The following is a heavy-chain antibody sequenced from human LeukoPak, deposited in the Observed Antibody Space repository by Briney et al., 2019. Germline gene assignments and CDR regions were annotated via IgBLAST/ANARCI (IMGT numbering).Heavy chain of an antibody. Sequence: ASVKVSCKASGGTFSSFDVSWVRQAPGQGLEWMGRIIPILGITNYAQKYQGRVRMTADRSTSTAYMELSSLRSVDTAVYYCARGLAVAATINFDSWGQGTLVTVSS. V-gene: IGHV1-69*04. J-gene: IGHJ4*02. D-gene: IGHD6-19*01. CDR1: GGTFSSFD. CDR2: IIPILGIT. CDR3: ARGLAVAATINFDS.